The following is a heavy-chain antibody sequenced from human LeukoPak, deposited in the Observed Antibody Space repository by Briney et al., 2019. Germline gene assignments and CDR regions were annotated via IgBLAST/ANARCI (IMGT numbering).Heavy chain of an antibody. D-gene: IGHD2-2*01. CDR2: ICTAGDT. J-gene: IGHJ6*02. Sequence: GGSLRLSCAASGFTFSSYDMHWVRQATGKGLEWVSAICTAGDTYYPGSVKGRFTISRENAKNSLYLQMNSLRAGDTAVYYCARGGYCSSTSCFNYYYYGMDVWGQGTTVTVSS. CDR3: ARGGYCSSTSCFNYYYYGMDV. V-gene: IGHV3-13*01. CDR1: GFTFSSYD.